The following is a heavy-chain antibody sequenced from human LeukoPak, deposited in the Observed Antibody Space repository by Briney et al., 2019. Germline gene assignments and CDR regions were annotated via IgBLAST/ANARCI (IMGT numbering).Heavy chain of an antibody. CDR3: AREAGVAPRGYFDY. J-gene: IGHJ4*02. D-gene: IGHD2-15*01. CDR2: IYYSGST. V-gene: IGHV4-31*03. CDR1: GGSISSGGYY. Sequence: PSETLSLTCSVSGGSISSGGYYWSRIRQHPGKGLEWIGYIYYSGSTYYNPSLKSRVTISLDTSKNQFSLKLSSVTAADTAVYYCAREAGVAPRGYFDYWGQGTLVTVSS.